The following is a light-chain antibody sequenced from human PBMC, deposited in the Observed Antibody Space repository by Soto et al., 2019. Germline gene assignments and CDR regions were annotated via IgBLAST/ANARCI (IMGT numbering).Light chain of an antibody. V-gene: IGKV3-11*01. J-gene: IGKJ4*01. CDR2: YAS. CDR3: QQRSNWPPLT. Sequence: EIMMTQSPATLSVSPGERATLSCRASQSVSNNLAWYQQKPGQAPRLLIYYASTRATGIPARFSGSGSGTDFTLTISSPEPEDFAVYYCQQRSNWPPLTFGGGTKVEIK. CDR1: QSVSNN.